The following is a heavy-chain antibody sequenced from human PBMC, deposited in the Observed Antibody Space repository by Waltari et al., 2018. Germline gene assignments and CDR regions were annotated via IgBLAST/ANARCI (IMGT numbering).Heavy chain of an antibody. Sequence: EVQLLESGGGLVQPGGSLRLSCAASGFPFSSYAMSWVRQAPGKGLEWVSAISGSGDSTYYADSVKGRFTISRDKSKNTLYLQMNSLRAEDTAVYYCAKDRNGDYVFYFDYWGQGTLVTVSS. CDR3: AKDRNGDYVFYFDY. D-gene: IGHD4-17*01. J-gene: IGHJ4*02. CDR1: GFPFSSYA. V-gene: IGHV3-23*01. CDR2: ISGSGDST.